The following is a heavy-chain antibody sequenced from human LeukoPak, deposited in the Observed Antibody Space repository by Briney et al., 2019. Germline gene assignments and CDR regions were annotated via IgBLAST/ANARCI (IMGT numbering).Heavy chain of an antibody. D-gene: IGHD6-19*01. CDR1: GGSFSSHY. J-gene: IGHJ6*03. V-gene: IGHV4-59*11. CDR2: IYSSGST. Sequence: PLETLSLTCTVSGGSFSSHYWSWIRQPPGKGLEWIGYIYSSGSTNYNPSLKSRVTISVDTSKNHFSLKLSSVTAADTAVYYCARDNVHSSAWSYMDVWGKGTTVTVSS. CDR3: ARDNVHSSAWSYMDV.